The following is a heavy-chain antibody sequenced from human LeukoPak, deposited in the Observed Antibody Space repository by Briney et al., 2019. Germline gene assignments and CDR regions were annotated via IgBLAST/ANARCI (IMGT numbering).Heavy chain of an antibody. D-gene: IGHD2-21*02. V-gene: IGHV3-30*02. J-gene: IGHJ3*02. Sequence: GGSLRLSCAASGFTFSSYGMHWVRQAPGKGLEWVAFIRYDGSNKYYADSVKGRFTISRDNSKNTLYLQMNSLRAEDTAVYYCAKDFCGGDCYSAISGAFDIWGQGTMVTVSS. CDR1: GFTFSSYG. CDR2: IRYDGSNK. CDR3: AKDFCGGDCYSAISGAFDI.